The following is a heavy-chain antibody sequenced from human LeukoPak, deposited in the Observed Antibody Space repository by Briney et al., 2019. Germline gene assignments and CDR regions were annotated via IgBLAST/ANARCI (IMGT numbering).Heavy chain of an antibody. CDR1: GGSISSYY. D-gene: IGHD6-13*01. Sequence: SETLSLTCTVSGGSISSYYWSWIRQPPGKGLEWIGYIYYSGSTNHNPSLKSRVTISVDTSKNQFSLKLSSVTAADTAVYYCARVGYSSSWYTRDYYYGMDVWGQGTTVTVSS. J-gene: IGHJ6*02. V-gene: IGHV4-59*01. CDR3: ARVGYSSSWYTRDYYYGMDV. CDR2: IYYSGST.